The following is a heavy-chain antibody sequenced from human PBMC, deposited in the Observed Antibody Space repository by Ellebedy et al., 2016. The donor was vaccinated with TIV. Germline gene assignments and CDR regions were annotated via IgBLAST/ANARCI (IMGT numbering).Heavy chain of an antibody. CDR1: GFTFSNYA. CDR3: ARGRYFDSTLDY. Sequence: GESLKIPCAASGFTFSNYAMHWVRQAPGKGLEWVAVISYDGGIQYYADSVKGRFTISRDNSKNTLYLQMTTMRPEDTAVHYCARGRYFDSTLDYWGQGTLVTVSS. CDR2: ISYDGGIQ. V-gene: IGHV3-30*01. D-gene: IGHD3-9*01. J-gene: IGHJ4*02.